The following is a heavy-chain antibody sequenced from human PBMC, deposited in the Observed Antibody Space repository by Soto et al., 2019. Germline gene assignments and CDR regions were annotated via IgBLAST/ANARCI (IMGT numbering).Heavy chain of an antibody. CDR1: GGSISSGVYY. D-gene: IGHD4-17*01. CDR3: ARGTTTVTTFDY. J-gene: IGHJ4*02. CDR2: IYYSGST. V-gene: IGHV4-30-4*08. Sequence: SETLSLTCTVSGGSISSGVYYWSWIRQHPGKGLEWIGYIYYSGSTYYNPSLKSRVSISVDTSKNQLSLKLSSVTAAVTAVYYCARGTTTVTTFDYWGQGTLVTVSS.